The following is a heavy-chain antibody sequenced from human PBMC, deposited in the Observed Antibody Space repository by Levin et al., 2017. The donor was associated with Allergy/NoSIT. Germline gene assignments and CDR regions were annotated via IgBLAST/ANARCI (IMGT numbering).Heavy chain of an antibody. CDR3: ARGGFGELFSF. J-gene: IGHJ4*02. CDR2: IYYSGST. Sequence: SETLSLTCTVSGGSISSYYWSWIRQPPGKGLEWIGYIYYSGSTNYNPSLKSRVTISVDTSKNQFSLKLSSVTAADTAVYYCARGGFGELFSFWGQGTLVTVSS. V-gene: IGHV4-59*01. CDR1: GGSISSYY. D-gene: IGHD3-10*01.